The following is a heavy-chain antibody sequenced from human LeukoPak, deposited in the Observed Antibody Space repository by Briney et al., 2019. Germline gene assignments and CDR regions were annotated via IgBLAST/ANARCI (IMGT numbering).Heavy chain of an antibody. V-gene: IGHV3-21*01. J-gene: IGHJ4*02. Sequence: PGGSLRPSCAASGFTFSSYSMNWVRQAPGKGLEWVSSISSSSSYIYYADSVKGRFTTSRDNAKNSLYLQMNSLRAEDTAVYYCARGDGSGSYPLYYFDYWGQGTLVTVSS. CDR2: ISSSSSYI. CDR1: GFTFSSYS. D-gene: IGHD3-10*01. CDR3: ARGDGSGSYPLYYFDY.